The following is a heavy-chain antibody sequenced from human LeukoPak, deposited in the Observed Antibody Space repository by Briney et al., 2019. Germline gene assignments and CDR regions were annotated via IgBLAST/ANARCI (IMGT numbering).Heavy chain of an antibody. Sequence: SETLSLTCAVYGGSFSGYYWSWIRQPPGKGLEWIGEIDHSGSTNYNPSLKSRVTISVDTSKNQFSLKLSSVTAADTAVYYCARGGYNWNYWGQGTLVTVSS. J-gene: IGHJ4*02. D-gene: IGHD1-20*01. CDR3: ARGGYNWNY. CDR2: IDHSGST. CDR1: GGSFSGYY. V-gene: IGHV4-34*01.